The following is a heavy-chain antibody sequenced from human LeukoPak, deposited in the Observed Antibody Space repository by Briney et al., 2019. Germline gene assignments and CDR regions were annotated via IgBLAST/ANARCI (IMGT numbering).Heavy chain of an antibody. CDR2: INPNSGGT. V-gene: IGHV1-2*02. Sequence: ASVKVSCKASGYTFTGYYIHWVRQAPGQGLEWMGWINPNSGGTNYAQKFQGRVTMTRDTSISTAYMELSRLRSDDTAVYYCARGRGITMVTYFDYWGQGTLVTVSS. CDR3: ARGRGITMVTYFDY. D-gene: IGHD3-10*01. CDR1: GYTFTGYY. J-gene: IGHJ4*02.